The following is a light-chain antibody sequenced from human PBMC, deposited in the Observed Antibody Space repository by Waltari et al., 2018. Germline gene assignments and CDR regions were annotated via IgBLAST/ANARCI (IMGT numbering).Light chain of an antibody. CDR2: HAS. J-gene: IGKJ1*01. CDR3: QRYNNWPPGT. V-gene: IGKV3D-15*01. CDR1: QRIASS. Sequence: DTVVTQSPGTLSVSPGERATLSCRTSQRIASSMAWYQQKPAQSPRLLIYHASTRATGIPARFRGSRSETEFTLTYSSLQSEDSAVYYCQRYNNWPPGTFGQGTRVEV.